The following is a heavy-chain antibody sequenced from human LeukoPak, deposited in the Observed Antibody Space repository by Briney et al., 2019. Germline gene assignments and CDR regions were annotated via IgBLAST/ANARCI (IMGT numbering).Heavy chain of an antibody. CDR3: AKVSAEWLLDY. V-gene: IGHV1-18*01. J-gene: IGHJ4*02. CDR2: ISAYNGNT. Sequence: ASVKVSCKASGYTFTSYGISWVRQAPGQGLEWMGWISAYNGNTNYAQKLQGRVTMTTDTSTSTAYMELRSLRSDDAAVYYCAKVSAEWLLDYWGQGTLVTVSS. CDR1: GYTFTSYG. D-gene: IGHD3-3*01.